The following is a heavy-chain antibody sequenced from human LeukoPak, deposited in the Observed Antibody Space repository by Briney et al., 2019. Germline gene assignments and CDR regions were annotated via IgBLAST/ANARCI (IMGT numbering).Heavy chain of an antibody. V-gene: IGHV3-11*01. CDR3: ARDFSRELLFDY. D-gene: IGHD3-10*01. Sequence: GGSLRLSCAASGFTFSDYYMSWIRQAPGKGLEWVSYISSSGSNIYYADFVKGRFTITRNNAKNSMYLQMNSLRAEYTAVYYCARDFSRELLFDYWGQGTLVTVSS. CDR1: GFTFSDYY. CDR2: ISSSGSNI. J-gene: IGHJ4*02.